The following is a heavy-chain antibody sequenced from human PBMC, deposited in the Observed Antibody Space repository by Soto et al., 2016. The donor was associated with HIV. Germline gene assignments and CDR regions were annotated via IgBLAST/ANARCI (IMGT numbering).Heavy chain of an antibody. CDR1: GYTFNDYY. Sequence: QVQLVQSGAEVKKPGASVKVSCKASGYTFNDYYIQWVRQAPGQGLEWMGWINPETGGKKLAPKFQGRVTMTRDTSMNTAYMEMNWLTPDDTAVYSCARGIHGDYGIEFWGQGTLVTVSS. V-gene: IGHV1-2*02. D-gene: IGHD4-17*01. CDR2: INPETGGK. J-gene: IGHJ4*02. CDR3: ARGIHGDYGIEF.